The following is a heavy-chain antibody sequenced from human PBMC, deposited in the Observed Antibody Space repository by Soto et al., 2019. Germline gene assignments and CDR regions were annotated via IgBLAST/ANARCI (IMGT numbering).Heavy chain of an antibody. D-gene: IGHD2-15*01. CDR1: GYTFTSHG. CDR2: ISAYNGNT. Sequence: QVQLVQSGAEVKKPGASVKVSCKASGYTFTSHGISWVRQAPGQGLEWMGWISAYNGNTNSAQKFQGRVTMTTDTSTSTAYMELRSLRSDDTAVYYCARRNQDIEVVVAAVGLDAFDIWGQGTMVTVSS. J-gene: IGHJ3*02. CDR3: ARRNQDIEVVVAAVGLDAFDI. V-gene: IGHV1-18*01.